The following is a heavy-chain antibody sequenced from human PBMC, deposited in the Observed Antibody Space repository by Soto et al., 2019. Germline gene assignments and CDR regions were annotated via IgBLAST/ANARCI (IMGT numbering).Heavy chain of an antibody. CDR2: VISNGGAT. Sequence: GGSLRLSCAASGFTFSTYAMAWVRQAPGKGLEWVSSVISNGGATYYADSVKGRFTTSRDNSLNTLYLQMDSLRAEDTAIYYCAKSLWITATTVDPWGPGTLVTVSS. D-gene: IGHD1-20*01. CDR3: AKSLWITATTVDP. J-gene: IGHJ5*02. V-gene: IGHV3-23*01. CDR1: GFTFSTYA.